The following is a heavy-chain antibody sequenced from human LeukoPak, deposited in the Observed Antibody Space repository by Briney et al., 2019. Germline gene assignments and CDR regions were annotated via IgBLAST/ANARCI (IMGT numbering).Heavy chain of an antibody. CDR3: ATPEKQWRIFDY. CDR2: ISFDGSNK. V-gene: IGHV3-30*04. CDR1: GFTFSSYA. D-gene: IGHD6-19*01. Sequence: GGSLRLSCAASGFTFSSYAMHWVRQAPGKGLEWVAVISFDGSNKYYADSVKGRFTISRDNSKNTLYLQMNSLRAEDTAVYYCATPEKQWRIFDYWGQGTLVTVSS. J-gene: IGHJ4*02.